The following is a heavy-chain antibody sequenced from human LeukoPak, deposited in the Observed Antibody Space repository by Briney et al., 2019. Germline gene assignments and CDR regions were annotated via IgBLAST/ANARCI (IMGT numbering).Heavy chain of an antibody. CDR1: GYTFNAYY. CDR2: INPNTGST. CDR3: ASFVTTGDAFDI. J-gene: IGHJ3*02. Sequence: ASVKVSCKASGYTFNAYYIHWVRQAPGQGLEWVGWINPNTGSTKYGQTLQGRVIMTRDTSISTAYMELSRLRSDDTAVYYCASFVTTGDAFDIWGQGTMVTVSS. D-gene: IGHD4-11*01. V-gene: IGHV1-2*02.